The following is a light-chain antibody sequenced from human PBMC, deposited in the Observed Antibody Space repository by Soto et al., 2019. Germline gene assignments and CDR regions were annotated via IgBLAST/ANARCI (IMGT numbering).Light chain of an antibody. CDR2: SNN. Sequence: QSVLTQPPSASGTPGQRVTISCSGSSSNIGSNTVNWYQQLPGTAPKLLIYSNNQRPSGVPHRFSGSKTGTSASLAISGLQSADEADYYCAAWDDSLNGSYVFGTGTKLTVL. V-gene: IGLV1-44*01. J-gene: IGLJ1*01. CDR3: AAWDDSLNGSYV. CDR1: SSNIGSNT.